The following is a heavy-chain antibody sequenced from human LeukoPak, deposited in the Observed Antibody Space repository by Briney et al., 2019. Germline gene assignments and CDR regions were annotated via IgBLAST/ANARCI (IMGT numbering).Heavy chain of an antibody. Sequence: GASLRLSCAASGSTFGIHWMSWVRQAPGKGLEWVANIRQDGSEKYYVDSVKGRFTISRDNAKNSLYLQMNNLRAEDTAVYYCARNERWGQGTLVTVSS. D-gene: IGHD1-1*01. CDR3: ARNER. J-gene: IGHJ4*02. V-gene: IGHV3-7*04. CDR2: IRQDGSEK. CDR1: GSTFGIHW.